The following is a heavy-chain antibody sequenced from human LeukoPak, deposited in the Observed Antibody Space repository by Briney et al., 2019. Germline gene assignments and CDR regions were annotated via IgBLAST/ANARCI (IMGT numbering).Heavy chain of an antibody. V-gene: IGHV3-23*01. J-gene: IGHJ4*02. Sequence: PGGSLRLSCAASGFTFSSYWMSWVRQAPGKGLEWVSAISGSGGSTYYADSVKGRFTISRDNSKNTLYLQMNSLRAEDTAVYYCAKDLIRGYDYGGYWGQGTLVTVSS. CDR2: ISGSGGST. D-gene: IGHD5-12*01. CDR1: GFTFSSYW. CDR3: AKDLIRGYDYGGY.